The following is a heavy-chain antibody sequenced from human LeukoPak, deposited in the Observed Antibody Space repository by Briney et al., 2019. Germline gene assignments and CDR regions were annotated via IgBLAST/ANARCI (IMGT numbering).Heavy chain of an antibody. Sequence: HTGGSLRLSCAASGFTFSSYAMHWVRQAPGKGLEWVAVISYDGSNKYYADSVKGRFTISRDSSKNTLYLQMNSLRAEDTAVYYCAKDQADILTGAGYYYYMDVWGKGTTVTVSS. V-gene: IGHV3-30-3*01. J-gene: IGHJ6*03. CDR1: GFTFSSYA. CDR3: AKDQADILTGAGYYYYMDV. CDR2: ISYDGSNK. D-gene: IGHD3-9*01.